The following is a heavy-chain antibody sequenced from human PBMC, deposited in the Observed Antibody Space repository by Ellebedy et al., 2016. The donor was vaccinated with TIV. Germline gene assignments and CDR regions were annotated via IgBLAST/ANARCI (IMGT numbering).Heavy chain of an antibody. Sequence: GESLKISXAASGFTFSTYSINWVCQAPGKGLEWVSYISSSSSTIYHADSVKGRFTISRDNGKNSLYLQMNSLRAEDTAVYYCVRDRDYVVDYWGQGTLVTVSS. CDR2: ISSSSSTI. D-gene: IGHD4-17*01. CDR3: VRDRDYVVDY. J-gene: IGHJ4*02. CDR1: GFTFSTYS. V-gene: IGHV3-48*01.